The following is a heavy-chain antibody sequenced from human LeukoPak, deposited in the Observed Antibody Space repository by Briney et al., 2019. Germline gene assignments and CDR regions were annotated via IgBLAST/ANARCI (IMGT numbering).Heavy chain of an antibody. CDR1: RFTFSSYA. CDR3: ASRLAAAAINWLDP. Sequence: GGSLRLSCAASRFTFSSYAMSWVRQAPGKGLEWVSVIYSDVSGGSTYYADSVKGRFTISRDNSKNTLYLQMNSLRAEDTAVYYCASRLAAAAINWLDPWGQGTLVTVSS. J-gene: IGHJ5*01. V-gene: IGHV3-23*03. CDR2: IYSDVSGGST. D-gene: IGHD6-13*01.